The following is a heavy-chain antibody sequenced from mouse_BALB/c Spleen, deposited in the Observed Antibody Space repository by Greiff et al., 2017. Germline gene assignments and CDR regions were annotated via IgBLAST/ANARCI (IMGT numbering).Heavy chain of an antibody. CDR2: IYWDDDK. V-gene: IGHV8-12*01. D-gene: IGHD2-1*01. J-gene: IGHJ3*01. CDR1: GFSLSTSGMG. CDR3: ARRADYGNPFAY. Sequence: QVQLQQSGPGILQPSQTLSLTCSFSGFSLSTSGMGVSWIRQPSGKGLEWLAHIYWDDDKRYNPSLKSRLTISKDTSRNQVFLKITSVDTADTATYYCARRADYGNPFAYWGQGTLVTVSA.